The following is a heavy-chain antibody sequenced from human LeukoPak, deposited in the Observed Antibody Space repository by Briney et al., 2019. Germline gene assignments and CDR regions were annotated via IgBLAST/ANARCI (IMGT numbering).Heavy chain of an antibody. CDR2: ISGSGGST. CDR1: GFTFSSYA. CDR3: AKDRLGSMVRGVIGYFQH. D-gene: IGHD3-10*01. V-gene: IGHV3-23*01. Sequence: GGSLRLSCAASGFTFSSYAMSWVHQAPGKGLEWVSAISGSGGSTYYADSVKGRFTISRDNSKNTLYLQMNSLRAEDTAVYYCAKDRLGSMVRGVIGYFQHWGQGTLVTVSS. J-gene: IGHJ1*01.